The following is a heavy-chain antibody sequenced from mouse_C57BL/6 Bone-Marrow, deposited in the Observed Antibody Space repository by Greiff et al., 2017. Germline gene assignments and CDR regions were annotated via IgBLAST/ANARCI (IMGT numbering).Heavy chain of an antibody. J-gene: IGHJ4*01. V-gene: IGHV14-4*01. Sequence: VQLQQSGAELVRPGASVKLSCTASGFNIKDDYMHWVKQRPEQGLEWIGWIDPENGDTESASKFQGKATITADPSSNTAYLQLSSLTSEDTAVYYCTTGGDYCGQGTSVTVSS. CDR3: TTGGDY. CDR1: GFNIKDDY. CDR2: IDPENGDT.